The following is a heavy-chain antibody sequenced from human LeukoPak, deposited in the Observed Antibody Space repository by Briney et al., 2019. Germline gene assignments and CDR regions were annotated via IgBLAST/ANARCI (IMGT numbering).Heavy chain of an antibody. CDR3: VKGWAYPDY. CDR1: GFIFSSFS. CDR2: IDGSANNI. D-gene: IGHD5-24*01. Sequence: GGSLRLSCAASGFIFSSFSMTWVRQAPGKGLEWVSSIDGSANNIYYADSVKGRFTISRDNAKNSLCLQMNSLRAEDTAVYYCVKGWAYPDYWGQGTLVTVSS. J-gene: IGHJ4*02. V-gene: IGHV3-21*01.